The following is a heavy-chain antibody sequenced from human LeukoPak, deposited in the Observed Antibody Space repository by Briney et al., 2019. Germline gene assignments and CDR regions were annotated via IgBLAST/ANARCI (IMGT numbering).Heavy chain of an antibody. CDR3: AGSSWYYYDSSGNAFDI. Sequence: PGGSLRLSCAASGFTFSSYGMHWVRQAPGKGLERVAVISYDGSNKYYADSVKGRFTISRDNSKNTLYLQMNSLRAEDTVVYYCAGSSWYYYDSSGNAFDIWGQGTMVTVSS. J-gene: IGHJ3*02. D-gene: IGHD3-22*01. CDR1: GFTFSSYG. CDR2: ISYDGSNK. V-gene: IGHV3-30*03.